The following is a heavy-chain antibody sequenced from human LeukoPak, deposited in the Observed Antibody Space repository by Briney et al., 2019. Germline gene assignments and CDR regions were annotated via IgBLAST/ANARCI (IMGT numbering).Heavy chain of an antibody. J-gene: IGHJ6*02. CDR2: IYDSGRT. D-gene: IGHD1-26*01. V-gene: IGHV4-30-2*01. CDR3: ARGLKLDVRELLPKRRPRYGMDV. CDR1: VGSLSVGGSS. Sequence: PRTLPLTCAVSVGSLSVGGSSWSSIRQPPGEGLEWIGYIYDSGRTTYHPSLKSRVTRSVDTSKNQFSLKLSSVPAADTAVYYCARGLKLDVRELLPKRRPRYGMDVWGQGTTVTVSS.